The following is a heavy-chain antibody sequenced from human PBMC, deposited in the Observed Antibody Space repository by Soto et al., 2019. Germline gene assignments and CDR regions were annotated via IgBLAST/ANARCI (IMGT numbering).Heavy chain of an antibody. Sequence: GESLKISCKGSGYSFTSYWISWVRQMPGKGLEWMGRIDPSDSYTNYSPSFQGHVTISADKSISTAYLQWSSLKASDTAMYYCSRTSSLRGIPEAAPADVDSLGQGALLTISS. J-gene: IGHJ4*02. CDR2: IDPSDSYT. D-gene: IGHD6-19*01. CDR3: SRTSSLRGIPEAAPADVDS. CDR1: GYSFTSYW. V-gene: IGHV5-10-1*01.